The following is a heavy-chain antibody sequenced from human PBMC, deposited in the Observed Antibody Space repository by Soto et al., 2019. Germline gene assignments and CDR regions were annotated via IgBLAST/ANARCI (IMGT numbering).Heavy chain of an antibody. Sequence: PTLVNHTQTLTLTCPLSGFSHSTIGEGVGWIRQPPGKALEWLTLNYWTDDTRYRPSPKTRLTITKATAKNQVVLTLSHMDRVHTVTYHWAHSRVDSSCWLSRHPRWLDAWGQGTLVTVSS. CDR1: GFSHSTIGEG. CDR3: AHSRVDSSCWLSRHPRWLDA. J-gene: IGHJ5*02. D-gene: IGHD6-19*01. V-gene: IGHV2-5*01. CDR2: NYWTDDT.